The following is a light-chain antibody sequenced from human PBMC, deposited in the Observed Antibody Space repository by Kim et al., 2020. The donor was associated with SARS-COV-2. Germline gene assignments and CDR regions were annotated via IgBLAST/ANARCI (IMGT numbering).Light chain of an antibody. J-gene: IGLJ3*02. CDR3: ALYLGGFWV. Sequence: PGETVTLPCALNSGSVSTNFYPSWYQQTPGHAPRTLIYTTNTRSSGVPDRFSGSILGNKAALTITGAQAEDESTYYCALYLGGFWVFGGGTQLTVL. V-gene: IGLV8-61*01. CDR1: SGSVSTNFY. CDR2: TTN.